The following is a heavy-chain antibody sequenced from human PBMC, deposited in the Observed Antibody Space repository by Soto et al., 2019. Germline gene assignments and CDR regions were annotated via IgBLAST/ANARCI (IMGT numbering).Heavy chain of an antibody. D-gene: IGHD3-3*01. CDR3: ARLRMVIIPYGMDV. CDR1: GGSISSSSYY. J-gene: IGHJ6*02. V-gene: IGHV4-39*01. CDR2: IYYSGST. Sequence: SETLSLTCTVSGGSISSSSYYWGWIRQPPGKGLEWIGSIYYSGSTYYNPSLKSRVTISVDTSKNQFSLKLSSVTAADTAVYYCARLRMVIIPYGMDVWGQGTTVTVSS.